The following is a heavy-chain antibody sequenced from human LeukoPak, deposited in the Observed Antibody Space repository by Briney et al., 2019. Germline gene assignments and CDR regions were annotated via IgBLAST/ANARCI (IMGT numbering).Heavy chain of an antibody. CDR2: ISGSTGRT. CDR1: GFTFSTYA. D-gene: IGHD2-21*01. J-gene: IGHJ4*02. CDR3: MKLPTMIIVIDTDFEY. V-gene: IGHV3-23*01. Sequence: GGSLRLSCAASGFTFSTYAMSWVRQAPGKGLEWVSAISGSTGRTYYADSVKGRFTISRDNSKNTLYLQMNNLRAEDTAVYYCMKLPTMIIVIDTDFEYWGQGTLVTVSS.